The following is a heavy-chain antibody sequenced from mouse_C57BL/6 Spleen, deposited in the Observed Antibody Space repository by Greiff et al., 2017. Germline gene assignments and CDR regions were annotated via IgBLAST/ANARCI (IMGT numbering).Heavy chain of an antibody. D-gene: IGHD2-2*01. CDR1: GYTFTSYN. CDR2: IYPGNGDT. J-gene: IGHJ2*01. CDR3: ARRAMVTTSFDY. Sequence: QVQLKESGAELVRPGASVKMSCKASGYTFTSYNMHWVKQTPRQGLEWIGAIYPGNGDTSYNQKFKGKATLTVDKSSSTAYMQLSSLTSEDSAVYFCARRAMVTTSFDYWGQGTTLTVSS. V-gene: IGHV1-12*01.